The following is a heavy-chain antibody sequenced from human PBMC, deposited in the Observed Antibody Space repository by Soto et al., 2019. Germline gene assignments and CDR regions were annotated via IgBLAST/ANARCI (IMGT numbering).Heavy chain of an antibody. J-gene: IGHJ6*02. Sequence: QVQLVESGGGVVQPGRSLRLSCAASGFTFSSYGMHWVRQAPGKGLEWVAVLSYDGSNKYYADSVKGRFTISRDNSKNTLYLQMNSLRAEDTAVYYCAAGVVPAAIGYYYYGMDVWGQGTTVTVSS. CDR3: AAGVVPAAIGYYYYGMDV. CDR2: LSYDGSNK. D-gene: IGHD2-2*02. V-gene: IGHV3-30*03. CDR1: GFTFSSYG.